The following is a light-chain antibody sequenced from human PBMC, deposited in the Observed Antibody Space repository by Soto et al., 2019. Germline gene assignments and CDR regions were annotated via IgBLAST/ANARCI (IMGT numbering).Light chain of an antibody. Sequence: DVQMTQSPSSLSASLGGRVTSTCRASQAITKYLNWYQQKPGKAPKLLIFDASNLETGVPSRFSGSGSGTDFTFTISSLQPEDIATYYCQQYDNLPITFGQGTRLEIK. CDR3: QQYDNLPIT. V-gene: IGKV1-33*01. CDR1: QAITKY. CDR2: DAS. J-gene: IGKJ5*01.